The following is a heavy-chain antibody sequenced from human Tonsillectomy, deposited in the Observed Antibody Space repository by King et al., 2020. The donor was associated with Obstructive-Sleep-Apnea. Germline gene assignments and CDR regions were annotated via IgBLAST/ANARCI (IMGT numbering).Heavy chain of an antibody. CDR3: ARHSHGSGLAY. Sequence: VQLQESGPGLVKPSETLSLTCTVSGGSISSYFWSWIRQPPGKGLEWIGYIHYSGRTNYNPSLKSRVTISVDTSKRQFSLILNSVTAADTAVYYCARHSHGSGLAYWGQGTLVTVSS. V-gene: IGHV4-59*08. D-gene: IGHD6-19*01. CDR1: GGSISSYF. J-gene: IGHJ4*02. CDR2: IHYSGRT.